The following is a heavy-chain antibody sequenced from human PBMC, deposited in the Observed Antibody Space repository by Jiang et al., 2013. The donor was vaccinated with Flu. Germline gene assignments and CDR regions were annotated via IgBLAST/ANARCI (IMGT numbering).Heavy chain of an antibody. V-gene: IGHV3-11*01. J-gene: IGHJ3*02. Sequence: VQLVESGGGLVKPGGSLRLSCAASGFTFSDYLMTWIRQAPGKGLEWVSYISGSGRTTYFADSVRGRFTISRDNGKKSLYLQIHSLRAEDTAVYYCARDAGAAAFDIWGQGTMVTVSS. D-gene: IGHD6-13*01. CDR3: ARDAGAAAFDI. CDR1: GFTFSDYL. CDR2: ISGSGRTT.